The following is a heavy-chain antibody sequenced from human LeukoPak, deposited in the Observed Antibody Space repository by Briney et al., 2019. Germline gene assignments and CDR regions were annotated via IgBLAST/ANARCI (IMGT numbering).Heavy chain of an antibody. J-gene: IGHJ2*01. CDR1: GGSISSSY. Sequence: SETLSLTCTVSGGSISSSYWSWIRQPPGKGLEWIGYIYYRGNTQYNPSLKSRVTISVDTSKNQFSLRLTSVTAADTAVYFDLWGRGTLVTVSS. CDR2: IYYRGNT. CDR3: L. V-gene: IGHV4-59*01.